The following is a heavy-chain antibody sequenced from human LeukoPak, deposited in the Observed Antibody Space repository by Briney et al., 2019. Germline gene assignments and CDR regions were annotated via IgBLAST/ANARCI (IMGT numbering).Heavy chain of an antibody. CDR1: GFIFSDYY. Sequence: GGSLRLSCGASGFIFSDYYMSWIRQAPGKGLEWISYISSSGTPKYYAVSVKGRFTISRDNAKKSLFLQMNSLRDEDTAVYYCVRDDGHHWFDFWGQGTLVTVSS. CDR3: VRDDGHHWFDF. J-gene: IGHJ4*02. D-gene: IGHD1-1*01. CDR2: ISSSGTPK. V-gene: IGHV3-11*01.